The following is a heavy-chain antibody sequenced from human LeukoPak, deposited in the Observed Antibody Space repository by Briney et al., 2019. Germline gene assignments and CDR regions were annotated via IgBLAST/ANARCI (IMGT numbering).Heavy chain of an antibody. J-gene: IGHJ3*02. D-gene: IGHD3-10*01. Sequence: SETLSLTCTVSGGSISSANYYWSWIRQSPDKGLEWIGEINHSRSTNYNPSLKSRVTISVDTSKNQFSLKLSSVTAADTAVYYCARSGGLDSFDIWGQGTMVTVSS. V-gene: IGHV4-61*01. CDR2: INHSRST. CDR1: GGSISSANYY. CDR3: ARSGGLDSFDI.